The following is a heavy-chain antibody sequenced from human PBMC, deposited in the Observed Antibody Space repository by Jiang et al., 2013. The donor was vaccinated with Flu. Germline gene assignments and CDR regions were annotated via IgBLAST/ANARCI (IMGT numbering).Heavy chain of an antibody. CDR2: IYPGDSDT. D-gene: IGHD2-2*02. J-gene: IGHJ6*02. Sequence: GAEVKKPGESLKISCKGSGYSFTSYWIGWVRQMPGKGLEWMGIIYPGDSDTRYSPSFQGQVTISADKSISTAYLQWSSLKASDTAMYYCARQTAAIVLDQDYYGMDVWGQGTTVTVSS. CDR3: ARQTAAIVLDQDYYGMDV. V-gene: IGHV5-51*01. CDR1: GYSFTSYW.